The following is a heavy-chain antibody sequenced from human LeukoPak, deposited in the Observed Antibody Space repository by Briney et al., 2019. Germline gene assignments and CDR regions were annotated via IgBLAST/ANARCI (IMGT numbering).Heavy chain of an antibody. V-gene: IGHV1-69*13. CDR2: IIPIFGAA. D-gene: IGHD3-10*01. CDR1: GGTFSTYA. Sequence: GASVKVSCXASGGTFSTYAISWVRQALGQGLEWMGGIIPIFGAANYAQKFQGRVTITADESTSTAYMELSSLRSEDTAVYYCASRRARAYYYYYMDVWGKGTTVTVSS. J-gene: IGHJ6*03. CDR3: ASRRARAYYYYYMDV.